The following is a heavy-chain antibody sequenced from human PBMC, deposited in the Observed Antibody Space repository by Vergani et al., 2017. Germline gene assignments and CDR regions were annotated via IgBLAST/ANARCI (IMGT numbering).Heavy chain of an antibody. J-gene: IGHJ4*02. V-gene: IGHV1-69*04. D-gene: IGHD2-2*01. Sequence: QVQLVQSGAEVKKPGSSVKVSCKASGGTFSSYAISWVRQAPGQGLEWMGRIIPILGIANYAQKFQGRVTITADKSTSTAYMELSSLRSEDTAVYYCAREYWSSTSCPPGDYWGQGTLVTVSS. CDR1: GGTFSSYA. CDR3: AREYWSSTSCPPGDY. CDR2: IIPILGIA.